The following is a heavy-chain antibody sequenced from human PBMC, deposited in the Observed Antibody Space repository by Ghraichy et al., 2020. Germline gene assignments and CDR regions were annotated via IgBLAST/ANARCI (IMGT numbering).Heavy chain of an antibody. CDR1: GDSVSNNSAA. D-gene: IGHD3-9*01. CDR2: TYYRSKWYN. CDR3: ARAEDGGRSYNILTGYTNHYYFHGMDV. Sequence: SQTLSLTCVISGDSVSNNSAAWNWIRQSPSRGLEWLGRTYYRSKWYNDYAVFLKSRITINPDTSKNQFSLQLNSVTPEDTAVYFCARAEDGGRSYNILTGYTNHYYFHGMDVWGQGTTVTVSS. V-gene: IGHV6-1*01. J-gene: IGHJ6*02.